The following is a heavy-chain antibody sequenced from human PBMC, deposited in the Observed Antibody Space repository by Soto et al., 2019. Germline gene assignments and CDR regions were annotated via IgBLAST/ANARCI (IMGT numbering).Heavy chain of an antibody. J-gene: IGHJ6*01. CDR2: IYPGDSDT. V-gene: IGHV5-51*01. Sequence: GESLKISCKGSGYSFTSYWIGWVRQMPGKGLEWMGIIYPGDSDTRYSPSFQGQVTISADKSISTAYLQWSSLKASDTAMYYCARRPAAAPPVGLERMDVWAEGTKETVT. CDR1: GYSFTSYW. CDR3: ARRPAAAPPVGLERMDV. D-gene: IGHD6-6*01.